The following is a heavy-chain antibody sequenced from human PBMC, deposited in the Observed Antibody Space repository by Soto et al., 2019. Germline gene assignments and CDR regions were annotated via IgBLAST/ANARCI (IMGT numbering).Heavy chain of an antibody. CDR1: GFTFSSYA. Sequence: GGSLRLSCAASGFTFSSYAMSWVRQAPGKGLEWVSAISGSGGSTYYADSVKGRFTISRDNSKNTLYLQMNSLRAEDTAVYYCAKDLLGYCSGGSCPPRYYFDYWGQGTLVTVSS. CDR3: AKDLLGYCSGGSCPPRYYFDY. V-gene: IGHV3-23*01. J-gene: IGHJ4*02. CDR2: ISGSGGST. D-gene: IGHD2-15*01.